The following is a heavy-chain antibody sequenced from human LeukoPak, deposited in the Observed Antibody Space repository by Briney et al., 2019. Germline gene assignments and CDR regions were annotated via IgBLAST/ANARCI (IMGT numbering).Heavy chain of an antibody. CDR3: ARVGYDSSGYYFDY. CDR1: GGSISSYY. Sequence: KLAETLSLTCTVSGGSISSYYWSWIGQPPGKGLEWIGYIYYSGSTNYDPSLKTRFTISVDTSKNQFSLKLSSVTAADTAVYYCARVGYDSSGYYFDYWGPGSLGSVSS. V-gene: IGHV4-59*01. D-gene: IGHD3-22*01. J-gene: IGHJ4*02. CDR2: IYYSGST.